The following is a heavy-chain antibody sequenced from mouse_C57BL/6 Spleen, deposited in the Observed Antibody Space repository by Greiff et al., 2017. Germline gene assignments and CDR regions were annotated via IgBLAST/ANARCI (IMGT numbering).Heavy chain of an antibody. CDR3: ARYDYGYYAMDY. V-gene: IGHV1-4*01. CDR2: INPSSGYT. J-gene: IGHJ4*01. CDR1: GYTFTSYT. Sequence: VQLQQSGAELARPGASVKMSCKASGYTFTSYTMHWVKQRPGQGLEWIGYINPSSGYTKYNQKFKDKATLTADKSSSTAYMQLSSLTSEDSAVYYCARYDYGYYAMDYWGQGTSVTVSS. D-gene: IGHD2-4*01.